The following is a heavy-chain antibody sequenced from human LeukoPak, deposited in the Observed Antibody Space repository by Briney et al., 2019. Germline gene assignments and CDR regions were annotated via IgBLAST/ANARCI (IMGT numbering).Heavy chain of an antibody. V-gene: IGHV6-1*01. Sequence: SQTLSLTCAISGDSVSSNSAAWNWIRQSPLRGLEWLGRTYYRSKWYNDYAVSVKSRITINPDTSKNQFSLQLNSVTPEDTAVYYCARDTKLHGYAFDIWGQGTMVTVSS. CDR1: GDSVSSNSAA. CDR3: ARDTKLHGYAFDI. J-gene: IGHJ3*02. D-gene: IGHD5-24*01. CDR2: TYYRSKWYN.